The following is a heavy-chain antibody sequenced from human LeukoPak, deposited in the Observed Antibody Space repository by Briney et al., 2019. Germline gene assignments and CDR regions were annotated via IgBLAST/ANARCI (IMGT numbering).Heavy chain of an antibody. CDR2: ISGSGGST. CDR3: AKDKGSVLVATLIDY. CDR1: GFTFSSYS. Sequence: PGGSLRLSCAASGFTFSSYSMNWVRQAPGKGLEWVSAISGSGGSTYYADSVKGRFTISRDNSKNTLYLQMNSLRAEDTAVYYCAKDKGSVLVATLIDYWGQGTLVTVSS. J-gene: IGHJ4*02. V-gene: IGHV3-23*01. D-gene: IGHD2-15*01.